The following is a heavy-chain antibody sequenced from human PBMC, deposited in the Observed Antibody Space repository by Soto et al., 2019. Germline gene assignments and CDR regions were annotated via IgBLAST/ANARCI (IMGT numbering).Heavy chain of an antibody. CDR2: ISAYNGNT. CDR1: GYTFTSYG. V-gene: IGHV1-18*01. D-gene: IGHD2-15*01. CDR3: ARDKGDCSGGTCSLGYFDY. Sequence: ASVKVSCKASGYTFTSYGISWVRQAPGQGLEWMGWISAYNGNTNYAQKLQGRVTMTTDTSTSTAYMELRSLRSDDTAVYYCARDKGDCSGGTCSLGYFDYWGQGTLVTVSS. J-gene: IGHJ4*02.